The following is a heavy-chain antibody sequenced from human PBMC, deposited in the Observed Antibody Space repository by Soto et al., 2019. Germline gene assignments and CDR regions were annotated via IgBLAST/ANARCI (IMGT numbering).Heavy chain of an antibody. V-gene: IGHV4-31*03. CDR2: IYYSGST. Sequence: SETLSLTCTVSGGSISIGGYYWSCIRQHPGKGLEWIGYIYYSGSTYYNPSLKSRVTISVDTSKNQFSLKLSSVTAADTAVYYCARDQRAWGGMDVWGQGTTVTVSS. J-gene: IGHJ6*02. D-gene: IGHD3-16*01. CDR3: ARDQRAWGGMDV. CDR1: GGSISIGGYY.